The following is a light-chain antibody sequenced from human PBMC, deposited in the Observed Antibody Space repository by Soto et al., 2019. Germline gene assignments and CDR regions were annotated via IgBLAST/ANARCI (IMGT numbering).Light chain of an antibody. CDR1: SSDVGRYNR. J-gene: IGLJ1*01. Sequence: QSVLTQPASVSGSPGQSITISCTGTSSDVGRYNRVSWYQQPPGTAPRLIIHDVSNRPSGVSTRFSGSKSGNTASLTISGLQAEDEADYFCNSYTTSSTYVFGTGTKVTVL. CDR2: DVS. CDR3: NSYTTSSTYV. V-gene: IGLV2-14*01.